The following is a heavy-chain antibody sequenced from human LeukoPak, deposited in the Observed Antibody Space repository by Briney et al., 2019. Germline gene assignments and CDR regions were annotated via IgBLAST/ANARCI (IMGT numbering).Heavy chain of an antibody. CDR1: GFTVSSNY. J-gene: IGHJ4*02. CDR2: IYSGGST. V-gene: IGHV3-66*02. CDR3: ARVYYDSSGAGSL. Sequence: GGSLRLSCAASGFTVSSNYMSWVRQAPGKGLEWVSVIYSGGSTYYADSVKGRFTISRDNSKNTLYLQMNSLRAEDTAVYYCARVYYDSSGAGSLWGQGTLVTVSS. D-gene: IGHD3-22*01.